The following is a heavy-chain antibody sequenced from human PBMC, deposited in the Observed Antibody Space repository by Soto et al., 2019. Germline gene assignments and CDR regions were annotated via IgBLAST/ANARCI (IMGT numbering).Heavy chain of an antibody. CDR3: AHGIYAMRD. J-gene: IGHJ4*02. CDR2: IYWDDDK. D-gene: IGHD5-18*01. CDR1: GFSLSTSGVG. V-gene: IGHV2-5*02. Sequence: QITLKESXPXLVKPTQTLTLTCTFSGFSLSTSGVGVGWIRQPPGKALEWLALIYWDDDKRYSPSXXXXXXXXXXXXXXXXXXXMTNMDPVDTATYYCAHGIYAMRDWGQGTLVTVSS.